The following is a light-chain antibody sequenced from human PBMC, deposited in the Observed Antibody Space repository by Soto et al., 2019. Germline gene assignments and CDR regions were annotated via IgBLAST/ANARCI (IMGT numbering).Light chain of an antibody. CDR2: DAS. CDR3: QQYNSYSPEYT. CDR1: QSISSW. V-gene: IGKV1-5*01. Sequence: DIQMTQSPSTLSASVGDRVTITCRASQSISSWLAWYQQKPGKAPKLLIYDASSLESGVPSRFYGSGSETGFSLTISSLQTDDVATYDPQQYNSYSPEYTFGQGTELEIK. J-gene: IGKJ2*01.